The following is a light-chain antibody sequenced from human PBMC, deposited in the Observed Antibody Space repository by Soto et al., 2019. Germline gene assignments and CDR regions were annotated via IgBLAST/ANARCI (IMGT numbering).Light chain of an antibody. V-gene: IGKV3-15*01. CDR3: QQYNNWPWT. Sequence: EIVVPQSTSTLSVSTEGSATLSCRASQSISGTLAWYQQKHGQAPRLLIYGASTRATSFPARFSGSGYGTDFNLTISSLQSEDFAGYYCQQYNNWPWTFGQGTKVDIK. CDR1: QSISGT. J-gene: IGKJ1*01. CDR2: GAS.